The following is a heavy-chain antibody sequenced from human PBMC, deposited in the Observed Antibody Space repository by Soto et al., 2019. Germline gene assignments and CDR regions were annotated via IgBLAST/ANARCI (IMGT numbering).Heavy chain of an antibody. D-gene: IGHD2-15*01. CDR2: IYPGDSDT. J-gene: IGHJ6*02. Sequence: GESLKISCKGSGYSFTSYWIGWVRQMPGKGLEWIGIIYPGDSDTRYSPSFQGQVTTSADKSISTDYLQWSSLKASGTAMYYCARTRYCSGGSCFLGRNYYYYYGMDVRGQRTTVTGSS. CDR1: GYSFTSYW. V-gene: IGHV5-51*01. CDR3: ARTRYCSGGSCFLGRNYYYYYGMDV.